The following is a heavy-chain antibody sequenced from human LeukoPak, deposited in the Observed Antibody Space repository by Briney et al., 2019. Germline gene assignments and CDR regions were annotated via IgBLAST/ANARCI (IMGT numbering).Heavy chain of an antibody. Sequence: PGGSLRLSCAASGFTFDDYAMHWVRQAPGKGLEWVSGISWNSGSIGYADSVKGRFTISRDNAKNSLYLQMNSLRAEDTALYYCAKDIGGRAAAAFLTPDYWGQGTLVTVSS. D-gene: IGHD6-13*01. CDR1: GFTFDDYA. CDR3: AKDIGGRAAAAFLTPDY. CDR2: ISWNSGSI. J-gene: IGHJ4*02. V-gene: IGHV3-9*01.